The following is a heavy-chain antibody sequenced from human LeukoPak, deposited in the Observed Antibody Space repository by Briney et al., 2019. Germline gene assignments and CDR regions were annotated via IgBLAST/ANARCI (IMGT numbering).Heavy chain of an antibody. V-gene: IGHV3-64*01. CDR2: ISGDGGNT. Sequence: GGSPRLSCAASGFTFSSYPMHWVRQAPGKGLESISAISGDGGNTYYANSVKGRFTISRDNSENMLYLQMGSLAAEDMAVYYCAREGTPGSLDYWGQGTLVTVSS. CDR3: AREGTPGSLDY. J-gene: IGHJ4*02. D-gene: IGHD1/OR15-1a*01. CDR1: GFTFSSYP.